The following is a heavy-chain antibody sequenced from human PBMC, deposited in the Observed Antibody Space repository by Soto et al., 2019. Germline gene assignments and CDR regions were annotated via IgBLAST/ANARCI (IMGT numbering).Heavy chain of an antibody. J-gene: IGHJ4*02. D-gene: IGHD2-21*02. CDR1: GFSFSSYG. V-gene: IGHV3-30*03. Sequence: QVQLEESGGGVVQPGRSLRLSCAASGFSFSSYGMHWVRQAPGKGLEWVAATSYEGSNKYYADSVKGRFTISRDNSKSTLYVQMNSLRAEDTAVYYCARSYCGDDCALDHWGQGTLVTVSS. CDR2: TSYEGSNK. CDR3: ARSYCGDDCALDH.